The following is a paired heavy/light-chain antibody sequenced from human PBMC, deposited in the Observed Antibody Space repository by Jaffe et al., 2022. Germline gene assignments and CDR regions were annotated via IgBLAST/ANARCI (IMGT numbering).Heavy chain of an antibody. V-gene: IGHV3-23*01. J-gene: IGHJ4*02. CDR3: AKVNSSWYYFDY. CDR1: GFTFSNYG. Sequence: EVQLLESGGGLVQPGGSLRLSCAASGFTFSNYGMTWVRQAPGKGLEWVSGVSGGGTSTYYADSVKGRFTISRDNSKNTLYLQMNSLRAEDTAVYYCAKVNSSWYYFDYWGQGTLATVSS. D-gene: IGHD6-13*01. CDR2: VSGGGTST.
Light chain of an antibody. V-gene: IGKV3D-15*01. CDR2: GAS. J-gene: IGKJ4*01. CDR1: QSVRSN. Sequence: EIVMMQSPATLSVSPGERATLSCRASQSVRSNLAWYQQKPGQAPRLLIYGASTRATGIPVRFSGSESGTDFTLTISSLQSEDFAVYYCQQYNDWPLTFGGGTKVDIK. CDR3: QQYNDWPLT.